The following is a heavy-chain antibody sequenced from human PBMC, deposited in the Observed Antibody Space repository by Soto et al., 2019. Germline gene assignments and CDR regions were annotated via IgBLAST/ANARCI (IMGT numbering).Heavy chain of an antibody. Sequence: QVQLVESGGGVVQSGRSLRLSCAASGFTFSSHGMHWVRQAPGKGLEWVAVISDDGNNEYYADSVKGRFTISRDNSKNTLYLQMNSLRAEDTAIYYCAKDRYTSNSCGGYFDYWGQGTLVTASS. CDR3: AKDRYTSNSCGGYFDY. CDR1: GFTFSSHG. D-gene: IGHD3-16*02. CDR2: ISDDGNNE. V-gene: IGHV3-30*18. J-gene: IGHJ4*02.